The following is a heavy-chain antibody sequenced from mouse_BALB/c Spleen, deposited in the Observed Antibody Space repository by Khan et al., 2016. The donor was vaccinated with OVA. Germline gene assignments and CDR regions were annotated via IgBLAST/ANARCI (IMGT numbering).Heavy chain of an antibody. J-gene: IGHJ3*01. CDR3: ARHSYRYDFTY. D-gene: IGHD2-12*01. CDR2: IWRGGRT. CDR1: GFSLTTYG. V-gene: IGHV2-2*01. Sequence: QVQLKESGPGLVQPSQSLYITCTVSGFSLTTYGIHWVSQSPGKGLEWLGVIWRGGRTDHNAPYISRLSISQDNSKSQVFFKSNSLQADDTAIYSCARHSYRYDFTYWGQGTLVTVSA.